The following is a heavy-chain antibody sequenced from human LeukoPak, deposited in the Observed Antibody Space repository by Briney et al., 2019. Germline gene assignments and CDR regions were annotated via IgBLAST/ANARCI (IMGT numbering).Heavy chain of an antibody. Sequence: PSETLSLTCTVSGGSISSYYWSWIRQPPGKGLEWIGYIYYSGSTNYNPSLKSRVTISVDTSKNQFSLKLSSVTAADTALYYCARQLGHPHYFDYWGQGTLVTVSS. CDR2: IYYSGST. CDR1: GGSISSYY. V-gene: IGHV4-59*08. J-gene: IGHJ4*02. CDR3: ARQLGHPHYFDY.